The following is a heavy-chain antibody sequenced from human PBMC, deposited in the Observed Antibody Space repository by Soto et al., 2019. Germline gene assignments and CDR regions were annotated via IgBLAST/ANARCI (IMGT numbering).Heavy chain of an antibody. CDR2: INPNSGGT. CDR3: ARDRGGFNYYYYGMDV. CDR1: GYTFTGYY. Sequence: ASVKVSCKASGYTFTGYYMHWVLQAPGQGLEWMGWINPNSGGTNYAQKFQGRVTMTRDTSISTAYMELSRLRSDDTAVYYCARDRGGFNYYYYGMDVWGQGTTVTVSS. J-gene: IGHJ6*02. D-gene: IGHD3-10*01. V-gene: IGHV1-2*02.